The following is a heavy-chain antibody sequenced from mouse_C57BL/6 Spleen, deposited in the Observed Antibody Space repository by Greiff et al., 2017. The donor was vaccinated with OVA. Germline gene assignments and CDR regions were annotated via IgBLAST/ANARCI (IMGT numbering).Heavy chain of an antibody. Sequence: VQLQQSGAELAKPGASVKLSCKASGYTFTSYWMHWVKQRPGQGLEWIGYINPSSGYTKYNQKFKDKATLTAAKSYSTAYMQLSSLTYEDSAVSYCARSTEGGYYFDYWGQGTTLTVSS. CDR2: INPSSGYT. CDR1: GYTFTSYW. CDR3: ARSTEGGYYFDY. V-gene: IGHV1-7*01. J-gene: IGHJ2*01.